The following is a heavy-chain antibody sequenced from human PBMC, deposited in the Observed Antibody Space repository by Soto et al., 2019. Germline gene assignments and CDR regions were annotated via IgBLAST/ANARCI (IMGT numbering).Heavy chain of an antibody. D-gene: IGHD2-2*01. CDR2: IKHSGLT. CDR3: ERVYSTTWSPDAFDI. J-gene: IGHJ3*02. CDR1: GGSFNDYY. Sequence: PSETLSLTCAVSGGSFNDYYWSWIRQPPGKGLEWIGEIKHSGLTNYNSSLKSRITMSVDTTKNRFSLKLSSVTAADTAVYYCERVYSTTWSPDAFDIWGQGTVVTVSS. V-gene: IGHV4-34*01.